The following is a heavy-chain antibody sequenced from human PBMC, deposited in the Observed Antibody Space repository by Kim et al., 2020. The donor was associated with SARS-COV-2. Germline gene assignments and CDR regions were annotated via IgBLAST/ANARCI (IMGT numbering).Heavy chain of an antibody. CDR1: GYTFTSYA. CDR3: ARLAGLLSRAGTRSYFDY. CDR2: INAGNGNK. Sequence: ASVKVSCKASGYTFTSYAMHWVRQAPGQRLEWMGWINAGNGNKKYSQKFQGRVTITRDTSASTAYMELSSLRSEDTAVYYCARLAGLLSRAGTRSYFDYWGQGTLVTVSS. V-gene: IGHV1-3*01. J-gene: IGHJ4*02. D-gene: IGHD6-19*01.